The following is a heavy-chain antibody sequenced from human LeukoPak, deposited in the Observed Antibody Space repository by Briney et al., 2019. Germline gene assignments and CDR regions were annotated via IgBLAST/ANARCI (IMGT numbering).Heavy chain of an antibody. J-gene: IGHJ4*02. V-gene: IGHV3-23*01. Sequence: GGSLRLSCAASGFTFSSYSMNWVRQAPGKGLEWVSSMSGSGDSTYYTDSVKGRFTISRDNSKKTLYLQMNRLRDEDTAIYYCAKNPPHYGSGSYYNSPFDYWGQGTLVTVSS. CDR2: MSGSGDST. D-gene: IGHD3-10*01. CDR1: GFTFSSYS. CDR3: AKNPPHYGSGSYYNSPFDY.